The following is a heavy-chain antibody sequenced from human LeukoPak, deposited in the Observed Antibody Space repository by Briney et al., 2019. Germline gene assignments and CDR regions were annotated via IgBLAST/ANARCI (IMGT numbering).Heavy chain of an antibody. J-gene: IGHJ4*02. V-gene: IGHV3-48*02. CDR2: ISSRSSTI. D-gene: IGHD2-8*02. Sequence: GGSLRPSCAASGFTFSTYEMNWVRQAPGKGLEWVSYISSRSSTIYYADSVKGRFTISRDNAKNSLYLQMNSLRDEDTAVYYCARPTNWWGYFDYWGQGTLVTVSS. CDR3: ARPTNWWGYFDY. CDR1: GFTFSTYE.